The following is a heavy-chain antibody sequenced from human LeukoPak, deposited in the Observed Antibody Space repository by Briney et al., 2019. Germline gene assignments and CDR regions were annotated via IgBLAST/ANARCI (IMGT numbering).Heavy chain of an antibody. CDR2: ISSGSRTT. CDR3: AKDHSKIQPFDY. V-gene: IGHV3-48*04. D-gene: IGHD5-18*01. CDR1: GFTFSSYS. J-gene: IGHJ4*02. Sequence: PGGSLRLSCAASGFTFSSYSMNWVRQAPGKGLDWVSYISSGSRTTFYAESVKGRFTISRDNAKNLLYLEMNSLRAEDTAVYYCAKDHSKIQPFDYWGQGTLVTVSS.